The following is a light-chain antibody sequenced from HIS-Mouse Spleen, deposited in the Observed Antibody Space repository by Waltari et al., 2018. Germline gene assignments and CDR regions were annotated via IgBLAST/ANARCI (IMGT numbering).Light chain of an antibody. V-gene: IGLV2-11*01. CDR2: DVS. Sequence: QSALTQPRSVSGSPGQSVTISCTGTSSDVGGYNYVSWYQQHQGKAPKLMIYDVSKRPSGVPDRFSGSKSGNTASLTISGLQAEDEADYYCCSYAGSHWVFGGGTKLTVL. J-gene: IGLJ3*02. CDR3: CSYAGSHWV. CDR1: SSDVGGYNY.